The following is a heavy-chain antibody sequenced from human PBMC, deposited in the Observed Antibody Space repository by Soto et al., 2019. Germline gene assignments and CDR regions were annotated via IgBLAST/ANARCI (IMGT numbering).Heavy chain of an antibody. V-gene: IGHV4-31*03. CDR1: GGSISSGGYY. J-gene: IGHJ6*02. Sequence: SETLSLTCTVSGGSISSGGYYWSWIRQHPGKCLEWIGYIYYSGSTYYNPSLKSRVTISVDTSKNQFSLKLSSVTAADTAVYYCARDSTGVYYYYYGMDVWGQGTTVTVSS. CDR2: IYYSGST. CDR3: ARDSTGVYYYYYGMDV.